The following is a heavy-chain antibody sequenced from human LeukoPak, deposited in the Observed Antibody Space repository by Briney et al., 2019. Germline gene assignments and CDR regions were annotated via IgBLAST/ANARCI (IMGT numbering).Heavy chain of an antibody. J-gene: IGHJ4*02. Sequence: PGGSLRLSCAPSGFTFSSYGMHWVRHTPGKGLVWVSHINHDGSLTNYADFVKGRFTISRDFAKSTLYLQMTRLGAEDTAVYYCSRDVFSLGDSWGQGTLVTVSS. CDR2: INHDGSLT. CDR1: GFTFSSYG. D-gene: IGHD2/OR15-2a*01. CDR3: SRDVFSLGDS. V-gene: IGHV3-74*01.